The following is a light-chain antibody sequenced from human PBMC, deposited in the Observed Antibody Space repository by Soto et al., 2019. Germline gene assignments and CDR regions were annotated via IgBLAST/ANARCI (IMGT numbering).Light chain of an antibody. CDR1: QSVSSN. J-gene: IGKJ1*01. CDR2: GAS. CDR3: QQYNNWPPWT. Sequence: VXTXXXATLXVSPGXRATLSCRASQSVSSNLAWYQQKPGQAPRLLIYGASTRATGIPARFSGSGSGTEFTLTISSLQSEDFAVYYCQQYNNWPPWTFGQGTKVEIK. V-gene: IGKV3-15*01.